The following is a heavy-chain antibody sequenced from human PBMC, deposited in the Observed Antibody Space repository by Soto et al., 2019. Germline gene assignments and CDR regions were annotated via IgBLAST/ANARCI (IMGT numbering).Heavy chain of an antibody. V-gene: IGHV3-21*01. CDR1: GFTFSSYS. CDR3: ARDLQGSGSYYTPYYMDV. J-gene: IGHJ6*03. Sequence: PGGALRLSCAASGFTFSSYSMNWVRQAPGKGLEWVSSISSSSSYIYYADSVKGRFTISRDNAKNSLYLQMNSLRAEDTAVYYCARDLQGSGSYYTPYYMDVWGKGTTVTVSS. CDR2: ISSSSSYI. D-gene: IGHD3-10*01.